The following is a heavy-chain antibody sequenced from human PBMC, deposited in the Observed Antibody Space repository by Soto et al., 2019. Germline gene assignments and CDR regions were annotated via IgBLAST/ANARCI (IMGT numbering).Heavy chain of an antibody. J-gene: IGHJ4*02. CDR2: IWYDGGNK. CDR1: GFTFSTYG. D-gene: IGHD1-1*01. V-gene: IGHV3-33*01. CDR3: ARGNGHNCGKFDY. Sequence: QVQLVESGGGVVQPGRSLRLSCAASGFTFSTYGMHWVRQAPGKGLEWVAVIWYDGGNKYYADSVKGRFTISRDNSKNTLYLQMDSLRAEDTAVYYCARGNGHNCGKFDYWGQGTLVTVSS.